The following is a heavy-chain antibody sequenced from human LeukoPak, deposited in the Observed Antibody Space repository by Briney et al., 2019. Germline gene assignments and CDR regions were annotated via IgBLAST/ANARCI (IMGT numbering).Heavy chain of an antibody. CDR2: ISGSGGST. CDR3: AKCGGYDRREFDY. V-gene: IGHV3-23*01. Sequence: PAGGSLRLSCAASGFTFSSYAMSWVRQAPGKGLEWVSAISGSGGSTYYADSVKGRFTISRDNSKNTLYLQMNSLRAEDTAVYYCAKCGGYDRREFDYWGQGTLVTVSS. D-gene: IGHD5-12*01. CDR1: GFTFSSYA. J-gene: IGHJ4*02.